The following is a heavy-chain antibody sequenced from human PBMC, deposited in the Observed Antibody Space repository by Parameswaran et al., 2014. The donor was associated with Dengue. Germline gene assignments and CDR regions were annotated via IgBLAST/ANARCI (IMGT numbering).Heavy chain of an antibody. Sequence: VRQMPGKGLEWIGYIYYSGSTYYNPSLKSRVTISVDTSKNQFSLKLSSVTAADTAVYYCAREPTQDVTTKVHYYYGMDVWAKGPRSPSP. CDR2: IYYSGST. D-gene: IGHD4-17*01. CDR3: AREPTQDVTTKVHYYYGMDV. J-gene: IGHJ6*02. V-gene: IGHV4-31*02.